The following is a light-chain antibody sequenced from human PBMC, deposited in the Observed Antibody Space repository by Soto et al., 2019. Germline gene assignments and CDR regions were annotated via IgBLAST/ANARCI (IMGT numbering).Light chain of an antibody. Sequence: EIVLTQSPGTLSLSPGARATLSCRASQSVSSYYLAWYQQKPGQAPRLLIYGASSRATGIPDRFSGSGSGTDFTLTIGRLEPEDFAVYYCQQYGSSPPMTFGQGTKVEIK. V-gene: IGKV3-20*01. J-gene: IGKJ1*01. CDR1: QSVSSYY. CDR3: QQYGSSPPMT. CDR2: GAS.